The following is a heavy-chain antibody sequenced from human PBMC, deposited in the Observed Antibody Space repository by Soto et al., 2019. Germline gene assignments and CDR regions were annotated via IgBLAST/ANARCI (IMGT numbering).Heavy chain of an antibody. V-gene: IGHV4-39*07. CDR2: IYHGGTT. J-gene: IGHJ4*01. CDR1: GGSISSGGSY. Sequence: SETLSLTCTVSGGSISSGGSYWAWIRQPPGKGPEWIASIYHGGTTFYNPSLKSRITISVDTSNNQFSLKLTSVTAADTAVYYCARVHVMVVAGSTFDYWGHGTLVTVSS. D-gene: IGHD6-19*01. CDR3: ARVHVMVVAGSTFDY.